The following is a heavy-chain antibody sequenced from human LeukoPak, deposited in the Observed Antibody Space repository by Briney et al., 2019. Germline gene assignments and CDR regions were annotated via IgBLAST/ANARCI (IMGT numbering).Heavy chain of an antibody. CDR2: INAGNDNT. CDR3: AREASSGWYVDY. D-gene: IGHD6-19*01. V-gene: IGHV1-3*03. CDR1: GYTFTTYA. Sequence: ASVKVSCKASGYTFTTYAIHWVRQAPGQRLEWMGWINAGNDNTKYSREFQGRVTMTRDTSATTAYMQMSNLRSEDMAVYYCAREASSGWYVDYWGQGTLVTVSS. J-gene: IGHJ4*02.